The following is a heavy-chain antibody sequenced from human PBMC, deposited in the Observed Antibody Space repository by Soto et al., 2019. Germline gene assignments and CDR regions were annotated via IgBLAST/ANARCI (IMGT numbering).Heavy chain of an antibody. J-gene: IGHJ4*02. D-gene: IGHD3-10*01. V-gene: IGHV3-9*01. CDR2: ITWNSGSL. Sequence: EVQLVESGGGLVQPGRSLRLSCAASGFTFSNYAMHWVRQAPGKGLEWVSLITWNSGSLSYADSVKGRFTISRDNAKNYMYLDMNSLRPEETALYYCATSFGSGSYPFDSWGQGTLVTVSS. CDR3: ATSFGSGSYPFDS. CDR1: GFTFSNYA.